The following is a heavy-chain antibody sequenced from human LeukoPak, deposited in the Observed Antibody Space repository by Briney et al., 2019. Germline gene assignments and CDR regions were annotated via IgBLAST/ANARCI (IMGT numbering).Heavy chain of an antibody. Sequence: GGSLRLSCAASGFNFDDYAMHWVRQAPGKGLEWVSLISGDGGSTYYADSVKGRFTISRDNSKNSLYLQMNSLRTEDTALYYCAKDSGSPSRMWAAAGTSEYFQHWGQGTLVTVSS. V-gene: IGHV3-43*02. CDR3: AKDSGSPSRMWAAAGTSEYFQH. D-gene: IGHD6-13*01. CDR2: ISGDGGST. CDR1: GFNFDDYA. J-gene: IGHJ1*01.